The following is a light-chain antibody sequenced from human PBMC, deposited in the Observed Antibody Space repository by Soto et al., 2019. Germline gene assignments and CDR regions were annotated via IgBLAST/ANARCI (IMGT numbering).Light chain of an antibody. CDR1: SSDIGGYNF. CDR3: SSYTTSSTLV. CDR2: DVT. V-gene: IGLV2-14*03. J-gene: IGLJ3*02. Sequence: QSALTQPASVSGSPGQSITISCTGTSSDIGGYNFVSWYQQHPGKAPTLMIYDVTNRPPGLSDRFSGSKSGNTASLTISGLQAEDEADYYCSSYTTSSTLVFGGGTKLTVL.